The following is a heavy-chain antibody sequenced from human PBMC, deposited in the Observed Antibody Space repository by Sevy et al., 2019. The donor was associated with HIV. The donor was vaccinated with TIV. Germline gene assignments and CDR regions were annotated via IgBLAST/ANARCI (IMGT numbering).Heavy chain of an antibody. CDR2: ISYDESSA. J-gene: IGHJ4*02. CDR3: ARHSWFTHYWNPGY. CDR1: GFTFNTYG. V-gene: IGHV3-30*03. Sequence: GGSLRLSCAASGFTFNTYGMHWVRQAPGKGLEWVAVISYDESSAYYADSVKGRFTISRDNSKNTLYLQMNSLRAEDMAVYYCARHSWFTHYWNPGYWGQGTLVAVSS. D-gene: IGHD1-1*01.